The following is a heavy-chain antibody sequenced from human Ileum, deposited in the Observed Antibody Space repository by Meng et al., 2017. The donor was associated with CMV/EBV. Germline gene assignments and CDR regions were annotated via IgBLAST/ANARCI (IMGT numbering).Heavy chain of an antibody. CDR3: ARLSTKKVGDKPYWYFDL. CDR1: MSSSSYY. D-gene: IGHD1-26*01. CDR2: VYYSGAT. Sequence: MSSSSYYWGWIRQPPGKGLEWSGNVYYSGATYYNPSPKSRVTISVDTSKSQFSLKLSSVTAADTAVYYCARLSTKKVGDKPYWYFDLWGRGTLVTVSS. V-gene: IGHV4-39*01. J-gene: IGHJ2*01.